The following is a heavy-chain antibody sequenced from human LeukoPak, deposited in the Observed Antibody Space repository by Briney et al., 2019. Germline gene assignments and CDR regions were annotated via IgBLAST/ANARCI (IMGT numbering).Heavy chain of an antibody. CDR2: IYHSGST. V-gene: IGHV4-59*01. Sequence: PSETLSLTCTVSGGSISSYYWSWIRQPPGKGLEWIGYIYHSGSTSYNPSLKSRVSLAVDTSKDQFSLKLSSVTAADTAVYYCAGSWSGFYLYYFDFWGQGALVTVYS. CDR1: GGSISSYY. D-gene: IGHD3-3*01. J-gene: IGHJ4*02. CDR3: AGSWSGFYLYYFDF.